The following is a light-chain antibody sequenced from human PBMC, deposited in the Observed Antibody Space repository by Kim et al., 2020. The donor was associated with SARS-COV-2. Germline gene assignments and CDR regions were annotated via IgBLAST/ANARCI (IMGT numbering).Light chain of an antibody. CDR2: DAS. CDR3: QQRSNWPPYT. V-gene: IGKV3-11*01. CDR1: QSVISY. Sequence: SPGESATLSCRASQSVISYLAWYQQKPGQAPRLLIYDASNRATGIPARFSGSGSGTDFTLTISSLEPEDVAVYYCQQRSNWPPYTFGQGTKLDIK. J-gene: IGKJ2*01.